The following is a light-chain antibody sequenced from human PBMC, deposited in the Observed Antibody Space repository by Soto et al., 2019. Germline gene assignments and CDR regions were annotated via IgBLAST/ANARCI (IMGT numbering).Light chain of an antibody. CDR1: QSISNN. CDR2: GAS. V-gene: IGKV3-15*01. J-gene: IGKJ4*01. Sequence: ELVKTQSAPTLSVSPGDGATLSCRASQSISNNLAWYQQKPGQAPRLLIYGASTRATGVPARFSGSGSATEFTLTISSLQSEDSAVYYCHQYDTWLTFGGGTKVDIK. CDR3: HQYDTWLT.